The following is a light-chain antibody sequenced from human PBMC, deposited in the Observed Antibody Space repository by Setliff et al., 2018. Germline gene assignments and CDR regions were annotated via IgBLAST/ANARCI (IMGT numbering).Light chain of an antibody. V-gene: IGLV1-44*01. J-gene: IGLJ2*01. CDR3: TSYASGSTYVV. Sequence: QSVLTQPPSASGTPGQRVTISCSGSSSNIGRYTVNWYQQLPGTAPKLLIYTNSQRPSGVPDRFSGSKSGTSGSLAISGLQSEDEADYFCTSYASGSTYVVFGGGTKVTVL. CDR2: TNS. CDR1: SSNIGRYT.